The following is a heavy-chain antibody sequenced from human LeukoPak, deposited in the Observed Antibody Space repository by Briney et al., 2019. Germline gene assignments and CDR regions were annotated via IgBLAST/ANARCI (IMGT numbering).Heavy chain of an antibody. CDR3: ARGGGYSYGLNAFDI. V-gene: IGHV3-72*01. CDR2: TRNKANSYTT. CDR1: GFTFSDHY. D-gene: IGHD5-18*01. J-gene: IGHJ3*02. Sequence: GGSLRLSCAASGFTFSDHYMDWVRQAPGKGLEWVGRTRNKANSYTTEYAASVKGRFTISRDDSKNSLYLQMNSLKTEDTAVYFCARGGGYSYGLNAFDIWGQGTMVTVSS.